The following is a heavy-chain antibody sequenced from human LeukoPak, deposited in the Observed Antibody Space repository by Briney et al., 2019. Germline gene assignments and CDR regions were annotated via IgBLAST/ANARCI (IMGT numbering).Heavy chain of an antibody. Sequence: GGSLRLSCAASGFSFSHYALHWVRQAPGKGLEWLAFISYDGKVKYYAESVKGRFTVSRDNSKNTLYLQMNSLRAEDTAVYYCAKGGGDWDYYYYGMDVWGQGTTVTVSS. V-gene: IGHV3-30*04. J-gene: IGHJ6*02. CDR2: ISYDGKVK. CDR1: GFSFSHYA. D-gene: IGHD2-21*02. CDR3: AKGGGDWDYYYYGMDV.